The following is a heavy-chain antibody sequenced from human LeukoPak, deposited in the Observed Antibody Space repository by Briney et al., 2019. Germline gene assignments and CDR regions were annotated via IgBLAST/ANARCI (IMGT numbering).Heavy chain of an antibody. V-gene: IGHV4-4*07. D-gene: IGHD1-1*01. Sequence: SETLSLTCTVSGGSIRGYYWSWIRQPAGKGLEWIGRSGSTTSYNPSLKSRVTMSQDTSKNQVSLQLNSVTAADTAVYYCAREPGHSGWFESWGQGTLVTVSS. CDR1: GGSIRGYY. CDR3: AREPGHSGWFES. J-gene: IGHJ5*01. CDR2: SGST.